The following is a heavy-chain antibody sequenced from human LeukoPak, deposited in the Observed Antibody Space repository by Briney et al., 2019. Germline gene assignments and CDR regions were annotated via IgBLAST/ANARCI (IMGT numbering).Heavy chain of an antibody. Sequence: PGGSLRLSCAASGFTFSSYAMSWVRQAPGKGLEWVSAISGSGGSTYYADSVKGRFTISREDAKNSLYLQMNTLRAGDTAVYYCARGSGPGVTTIDSWGQGTLVIVSS. CDR3: ARGSGPGVTTIDS. J-gene: IGHJ4*02. CDR2: ISGSGGST. CDR1: GFTFSSYA. V-gene: IGHV3-23*01. D-gene: IGHD4-17*01.